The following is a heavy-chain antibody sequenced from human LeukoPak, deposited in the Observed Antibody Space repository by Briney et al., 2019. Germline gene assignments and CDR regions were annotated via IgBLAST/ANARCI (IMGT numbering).Heavy chain of an antibody. Sequence: ASVKVSCKASGYTFTGYYMHWVRQAPGQGLEWMGWINPNSGGTNYAQKFQGRVTMTRDTSISTAYMELSRLRSDDTAVYYCARVVVCSSTSCYYFDYWGQGTLVTVSS. CDR3: ARVVVCSSTSCYYFDY. CDR1: GYTFTGYY. J-gene: IGHJ4*02. CDR2: INPNSGGT. D-gene: IGHD2-2*01. V-gene: IGHV1-2*02.